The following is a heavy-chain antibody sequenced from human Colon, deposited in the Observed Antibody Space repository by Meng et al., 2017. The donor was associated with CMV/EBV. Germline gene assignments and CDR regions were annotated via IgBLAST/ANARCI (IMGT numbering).Heavy chain of an antibody. CDR3: ASGTPGRSYCDY. J-gene: IGHJ4*02. V-gene: IGHV1-18*01. CDR2: FVNYVDT. D-gene: IGHD2-15*01. CDR1: GYTFGSYG. Sequence: QVHLLQSGPEVKKPGXVVRVSCKASGYTFGSYGICWVRQAPGQGLEWMGWFVNYVDTYPAPKFQGRVTMTTDTHTNTAFMELRSLTSDDTAVYYCASGTPGRSYCDYWGQGTLVTVSS.